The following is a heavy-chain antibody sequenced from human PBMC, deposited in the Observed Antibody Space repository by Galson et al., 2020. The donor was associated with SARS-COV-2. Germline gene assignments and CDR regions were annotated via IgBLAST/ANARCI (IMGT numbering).Heavy chain of an antibody. D-gene: IGHD2-2*01. Sequence: GGSLRLSCTVAGFTFGDFAMSWFRQAPGKGLEWVGFIRSRTDDGTTEYAASVQDRFTISRDDSTNVAYLQMNSLITEDTAVYYCARGGFPYDYYMDVWGKGTTVTVSS. CDR1: GFTFGDFA. CDR2: IRSRTDDGTT. J-gene: IGHJ6*03. CDR3: ARGGFPYDYYMDV. V-gene: IGHV3-49*03.